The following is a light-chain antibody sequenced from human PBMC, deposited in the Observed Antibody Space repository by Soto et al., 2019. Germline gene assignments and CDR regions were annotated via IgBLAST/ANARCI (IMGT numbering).Light chain of an antibody. CDR2: GAS. J-gene: IGKJ4*01. Sequence: EIVVTQSPGTLSLSPGERATLSCRASQSVSSSYLAWYQQKPGQAPRLLIYGASSRATGIPDRFSGSGSGTDFTLTISRLEPEDFAVYYCQQYGSSPRFGGGTKVDIK. CDR1: QSVSSSY. CDR3: QQYGSSPR. V-gene: IGKV3-20*01.